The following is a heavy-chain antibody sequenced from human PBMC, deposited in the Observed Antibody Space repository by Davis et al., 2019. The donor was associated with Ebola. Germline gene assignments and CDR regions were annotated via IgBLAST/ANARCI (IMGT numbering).Heavy chain of an antibody. CDR1: GYTFTRFA. Sequence: AASVKVSCKASGYTFTRFAIHWVRQAPGQRLAWMGWINAGNGNTIYSQNFQGRVTITRDTSASTVYMELSSLRSEDTAVYYCAGNSVTTRLDYYGMDVWGQGTTVTVSS. CDR2: INAGNGNT. D-gene: IGHD4-17*01. V-gene: IGHV1-3*01. J-gene: IGHJ6*02. CDR3: AGNSVTTRLDYYGMDV.